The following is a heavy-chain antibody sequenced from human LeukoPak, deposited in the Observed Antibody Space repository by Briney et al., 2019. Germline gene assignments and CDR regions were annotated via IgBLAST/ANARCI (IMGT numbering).Heavy chain of an antibody. J-gene: IGHJ1*01. CDR1: GGSISTDS. CDR3: ARETPVGNAEYFQH. D-gene: IGHD1-1*01. V-gene: IGHV4-4*07. Sequence: SETLSLTCTVSGGSISTDSWSWIRQPAGKGLEWIGHIYTSGSTSHNPSLKSRVTISVDTSKNQFSLKLSSVTAADTAVYYCARETPVGNAEYFQHWGQGTLVTVSS. CDR2: IYTSGST.